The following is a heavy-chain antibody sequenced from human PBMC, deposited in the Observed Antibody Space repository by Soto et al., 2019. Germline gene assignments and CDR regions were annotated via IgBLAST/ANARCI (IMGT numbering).Heavy chain of an antibody. J-gene: IGHJ4*02. CDR2: ISAYNGNT. CDR1: GYTFTNFG. D-gene: IGHD1-26*01. Sequence: ASVKVSCKASGYTFTNFGISWVRQAPGQGLEWMGWISAYNGNTNYAQNFQGRVTMTTDTSTSTAYMELRSLRSDDTATYFCARDKGNSGPYYFDYWGQGTLVTVSS. V-gene: IGHV1-18*01. CDR3: ARDKGNSGPYYFDY.